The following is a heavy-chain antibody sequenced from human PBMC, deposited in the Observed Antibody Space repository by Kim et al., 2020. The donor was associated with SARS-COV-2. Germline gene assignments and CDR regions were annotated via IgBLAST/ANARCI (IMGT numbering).Heavy chain of an antibody. J-gene: IGHJ5*02. CDR2: IKQDGSEK. D-gene: IGHD1-7*01. CDR1: GFTFSSYW. CDR3: ASWGMTGTTGARRFDP. Sequence: GGSLRLSCAASGFTFSSYWMSWVRQAPGKGLQWVANIKQDGSEKYYVDSVKGRFTISRDNAKNSLYLQMNSLRADDTAVYYCASWGMTGTTGARRFDPWGQGTLVTVSS. V-gene: IGHV3-7*01.